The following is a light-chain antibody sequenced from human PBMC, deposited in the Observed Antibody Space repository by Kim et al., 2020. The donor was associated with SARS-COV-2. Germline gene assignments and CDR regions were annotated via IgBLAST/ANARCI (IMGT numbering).Light chain of an antibody. CDR2: AAS. CDR1: QGISSY. V-gene: IGKV1-8*01. CDR3: QQYYSYSLT. J-gene: IGKJ4*01. Sequence: AIRMTQSPSSLSASTGDRVTITCRASQGISSYLAWYQQKPGKAPKLLIYAASTLQSGVPSRFSGSGSGTDFTLILSCLQSEDFATYYCQQYYSYSLTFGGGTKVDIK.